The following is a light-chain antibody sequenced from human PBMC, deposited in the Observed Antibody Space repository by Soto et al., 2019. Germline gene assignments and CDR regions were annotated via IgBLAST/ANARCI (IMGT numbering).Light chain of an antibody. CDR2: DAS. Sequence: DIQMTQSPSTLSASVGDRVTITCRARQSISTWLAWYQQKPGKAPKLLIYDASSLESGVPSRFSGSGSGTEFTLTISSLQPDDFAIYYCQQYNSSSWTFVQGSKVDI. J-gene: IGKJ1*01. CDR1: QSISTW. CDR3: QQYNSSSWT. V-gene: IGKV1-5*01.